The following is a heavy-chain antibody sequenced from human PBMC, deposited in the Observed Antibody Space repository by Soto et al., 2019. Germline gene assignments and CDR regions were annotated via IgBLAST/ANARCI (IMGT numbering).Heavy chain of an antibody. CDR2: ISFNGLSQ. CDR1: GFTFSSFA. CDR3: VRGGRGLRGAFDV. Sequence: ELLVESGGGVVQPGKSLRLSCAASGFTFSSFAMHWVRQTPGKGLEWVSVISFNGLSQFYPDSIRGRFTISRDNSKNTLYLQLDSLRPDDTTVYYCVRGGRGLRGAFDVWGQGTEVSVS. D-gene: IGHD3-16*01. J-gene: IGHJ3*01. V-gene: IGHV3-30*03.